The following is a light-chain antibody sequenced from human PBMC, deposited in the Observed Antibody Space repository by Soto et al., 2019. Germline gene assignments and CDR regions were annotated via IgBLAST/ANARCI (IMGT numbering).Light chain of an antibody. Sequence: QSALTQPASASGSTGQSVTIPCTGTSSDVGGYNSVSWYQQHPGKVPKLMIYEVSKRPSGVPDRFSGSKSGNTASLTVSGLQAEDEADYYCSSYAGSNNLVFGGGTKVTVL. J-gene: IGLJ2*01. CDR3: SSYAGSNNLV. CDR2: EVS. CDR1: SSDVGGYNS. V-gene: IGLV2-8*01.